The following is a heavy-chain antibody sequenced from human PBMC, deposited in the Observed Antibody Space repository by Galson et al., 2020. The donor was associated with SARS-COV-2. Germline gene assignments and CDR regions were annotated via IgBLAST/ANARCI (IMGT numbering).Heavy chain of an antibody. CDR2: INPNSGNT. D-gene: IGHD1-1*01. V-gene: IGHV1-8*01. CDR3: ARGVRADY. Sequence: ASVKVSCKASGYTFTNYDISWVRQATGQGLEWMGWINPNSGNTGYAQKFQGRVTMTRDTSISTAYTELSGLRSADTAVYYCARGVRADYWGQGTLVTVSS. CDR1: GYTFTNYD. J-gene: IGHJ4*02.